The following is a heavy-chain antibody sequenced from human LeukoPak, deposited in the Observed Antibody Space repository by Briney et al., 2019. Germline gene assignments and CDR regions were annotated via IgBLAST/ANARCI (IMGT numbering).Heavy chain of an antibody. CDR3: VTHEVTVITRSTFDY. V-gene: IGHV3-7*01. J-gene: IGHJ4*02. CDR1: GFTFRNYW. Sequence: GGSLRLSCVASGFTFRNYWMSWVREAPGKGLEGVANVKPDESEKYYGDSVKGRFTISRDNAKNSLYLQMHSLRVDDTAVYYCVTHEVTVITRSTFDYWGQGTLLTVSS. CDR2: VKPDESEK. D-gene: IGHD4-23*01.